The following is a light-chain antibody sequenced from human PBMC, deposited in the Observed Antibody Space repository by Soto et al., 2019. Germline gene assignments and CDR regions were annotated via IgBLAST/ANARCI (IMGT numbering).Light chain of an antibody. V-gene: IGKV1-39*01. CDR1: QSISSY. Sequence: DIQMTQSPSSLSASVGDRVTITCRASQSISSYLNWYQQKPGKAPKLLIYAASSLQSGVPSRFSGSGSGTDFTLTISSLQPEDFATYYCQQRTNRPPITFGQGTRLEIK. CDR3: QQRTNRPPIT. CDR2: AAS. J-gene: IGKJ5*01.